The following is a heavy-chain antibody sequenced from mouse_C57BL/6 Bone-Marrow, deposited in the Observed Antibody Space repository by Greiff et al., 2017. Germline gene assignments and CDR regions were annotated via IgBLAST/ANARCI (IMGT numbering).Heavy chain of an antibody. V-gene: IGHV14-3*01. D-gene: IGHD2-3*01. CDR3: ARERVVTTGFAY. Sequence: VQLQQSVAELVRPGDSVKFSCTASGFNIKNTYMHWVNQRPDQGLEWVGRIDPANGNTKYAPKFQGKATITADTSTNASYLQLSSLTSEDTSIYYCARERVVTTGFAYWGQGTLVTVSA. J-gene: IGHJ3*01. CDR2: IDPANGNT. CDR1: GFNIKNTY.